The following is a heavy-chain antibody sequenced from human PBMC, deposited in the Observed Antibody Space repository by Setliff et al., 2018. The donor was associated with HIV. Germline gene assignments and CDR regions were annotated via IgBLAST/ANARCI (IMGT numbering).Heavy chain of an antibody. J-gene: IGHJ3*01. Sequence: SVKVSCKSSAGSFSIFAINWVRQAPGQGLEWMGGMMTIFSTTNYARKSQGRVTITTDESTGTAYMELSNLRSEDTAVYYCATEGAGGSYQRASALDVWGQGTMVTVSS. CDR3: ATEGAGGSYQRASALDV. CDR2: MMTIFSTT. CDR1: AGSFSIFA. V-gene: IGHV1-69*05. D-gene: IGHD1-26*01.